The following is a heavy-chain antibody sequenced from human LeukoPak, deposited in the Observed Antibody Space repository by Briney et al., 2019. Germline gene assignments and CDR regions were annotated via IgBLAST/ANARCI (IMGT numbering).Heavy chain of an antibody. J-gene: IGHJ6*02. D-gene: IGHD4-17*01. CDR2: INYSGDT. V-gene: IGHV4-59*11. CDR1: DGSISSHY. CDR3: ARAGYGDYVTYYYYYYGMDV. Sequence: SETLSLTCTVSDGSISSHYWTWIRQSPGKGLEWLAYINYSGDTNYNPSLKSRVTISVDLSENLFSLKVTSVTAADTAVYYCARAGYGDYVTYYYYYYGMDVWGQGTTVTVSS.